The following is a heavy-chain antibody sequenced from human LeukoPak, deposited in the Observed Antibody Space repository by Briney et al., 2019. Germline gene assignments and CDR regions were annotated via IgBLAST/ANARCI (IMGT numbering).Heavy chain of an antibody. J-gene: IGHJ4*02. D-gene: IGHD5-18*01. CDR3: ARRAGYSYGPLFDY. V-gene: IGHV1-18*01. CDR1: GYTFTSYG. Sequence: ASVKVSCKASGYTFTSYGISWVRQAPGQGLEWMGWISAYNGNTNYAQKFKGRVTMTRDTSTSTVYMELSSLRSGDTAVYYCARRAGYSYGPLFDYWGQGTLVTVSS. CDR2: ISAYNGNT.